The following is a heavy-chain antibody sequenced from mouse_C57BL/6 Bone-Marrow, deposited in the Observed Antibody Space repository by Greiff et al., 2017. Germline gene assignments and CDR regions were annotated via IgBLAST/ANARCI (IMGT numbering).Heavy chain of an antibody. Sequence: QVQLKESGPGLVQPSQSLSITCTVSGFSLTSYGVHWVRQSPGKGPEWLGVIWRGGSTDYNAAFMSRLSITKDNSKSQVFFKMNSLQADDTAIYYCAKNLLTGFYAMDYWGQGTSVTVSS. J-gene: IGHJ4*01. V-gene: IGHV2-5*01. CDR1: GFSLTSYG. CDR3: AKNLLTGFYAMDY. CDR2: IWRGGST. D-gene: IGHD4-1*01.